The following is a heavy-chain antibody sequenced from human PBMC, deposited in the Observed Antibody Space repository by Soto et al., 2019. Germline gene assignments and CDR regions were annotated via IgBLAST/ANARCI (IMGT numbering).Heavy chain of an antibody. CDR2: INHSGTA. CDR3: ASYHFLDLWTGSRHYMDV. Sequence: SETLSLTCAVYGGSLSGYFWSWVRQSPGKGLEWIGEINHSGTANYNPSLKTRVTISADASKHQFSLRLTSVTAADSATYYCASYHFLDLWTGSRHYMDVWSRGTPVTVPS. CDR1: GGSLSGYF. D-gene: IGHD3-9*01. J-gene: IGHJ6*03. V-gene: IGHV4-34*01.